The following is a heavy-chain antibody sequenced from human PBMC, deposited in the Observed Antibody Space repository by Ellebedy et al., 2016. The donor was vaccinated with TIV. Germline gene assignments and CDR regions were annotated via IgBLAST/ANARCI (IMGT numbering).Heavy chain of an antibody. J-gene: IGHJ4*02. Sequence: SETLSLXXTVSGGSIRGSDYYWGWIRQPPGKGLEWIGSIYYDGSSYYNPSLKSRLTMSVDTSKNQFSLRLSPVTAADTSVYYCARPDRGSSGWCVYWGQGILVTVSS. CDR3: ARPDRGSSGWCVY. CDR1: GGSIRGSDYY. D-gene: IGHD6-19*01. CDR2: IYYDGSS. V-gene: IGHV4-39*01.